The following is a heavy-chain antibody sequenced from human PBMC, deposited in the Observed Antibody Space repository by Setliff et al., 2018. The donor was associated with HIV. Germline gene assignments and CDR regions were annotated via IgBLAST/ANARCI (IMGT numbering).Heavy chain of an antibody. D-gene: IGHD1-26*01. Sequence: PSETLSLTCIVSGASISFDTWSWIRQPPGKGLQWIGFIYNSATTSYNPSLKSRVTISVDTSKNQFSLRLSSVTAADTAVYYCARVRGSSYFGTFDYWGQGALVTAPQ. CDR1: GASISFDT. CDR2: IYNSATT. CDR3: ARVRGSSYFGTFDY. J-gene: IGHJ4*02. V-gene: IGHV4-59*01.